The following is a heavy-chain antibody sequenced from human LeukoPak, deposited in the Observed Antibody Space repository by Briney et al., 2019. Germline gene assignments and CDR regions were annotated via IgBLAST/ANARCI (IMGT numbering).Heavy chain of an antibody. Sequence: GASVKVSCKVSGYTLTELSMHWVRQAPGKGLEWMGWISTYKGNTNYAQKFQGRVTMTTDTSTSTAYMELRSLRSDDTAVYYCARDRGIAAPGTLGSYYYGMDVWGQGTTVTVSS. CDR2: ISTYKGNT. J-gene: IGHJ6*02. D-gene: IGHD6-13*01. V-gene: IGHV1-18*01. CDR1: GYTLTELS. CDR3: ARDRGIAAPGTLGSYYYGMDV.